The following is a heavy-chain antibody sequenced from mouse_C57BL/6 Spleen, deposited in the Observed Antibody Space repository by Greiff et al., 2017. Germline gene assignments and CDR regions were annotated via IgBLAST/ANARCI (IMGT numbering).Heavy chain of an antibody. D-gene: IGHD2-2*01. CDR3: TPYGYDGSWFAY. CDR2: IDPETGGT. Sequence: VKLQQSGAELVRPGASVTLSCKASGYTFTDYEMHWVKQTPVHGLEWIGAIDPETGGTAYNQQFKGKAILTADKSSSTAYMELRSLTSENSAVYYCTPYGYDGSWFAYWGQGTLVTVSA. J-gene: IGHJ3*01. CDR1: GYTFTDYE. V-gene: IGHV1-15*01.